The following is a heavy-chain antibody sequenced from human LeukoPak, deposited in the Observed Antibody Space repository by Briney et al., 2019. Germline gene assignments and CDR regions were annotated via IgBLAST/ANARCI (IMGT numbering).Heavy chain of an antibody. Sequence: GGSLRLSCAGYRFTVNSIPMNWVPHAPGKGLEWVSSISDLPYYADSVKSRFTIFRDISKTTLYLEMNSLRGQDTAVYYCAKEALLRQFALEHWGHGTPVTVSS. CDR3: AKEALLRQFALEH. D-gene: IGHD3-9*01. J-gene: IGHJ1*01. CDR1: RFTVNSIP. V-gene: IGHV3-23*01. CDR2: ISDLP.